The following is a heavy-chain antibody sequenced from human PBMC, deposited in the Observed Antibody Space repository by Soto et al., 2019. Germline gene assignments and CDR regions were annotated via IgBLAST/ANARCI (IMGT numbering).Heavy chain of an antibody. V-gene: IGHV4-34*02. CDR2: SNESGTT. D-gene: IGHD1-26*01. Sequence: QVQLQQWGAGLLKPSETLSLTCAMTGWSFSDYYWIWIRQPPGKGLEWIGESNESGTTNYSPSLKSRVTISVDTSKKQVSLKLNSVSAADTAVYYCAGARGRLVGFDYWGKGTLVTASS. CDR1: GWSFSDYY. J-gene: IGHJ4*02. CDR3: AGARGRLVGFDY.